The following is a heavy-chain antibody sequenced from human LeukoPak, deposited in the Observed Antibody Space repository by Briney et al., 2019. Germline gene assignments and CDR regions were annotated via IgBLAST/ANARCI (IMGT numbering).Heavy chain of an antibody. J-gene: IGHJ3*02. D-gene: IGHD3-10*01. V-gene: IGHV4-31*03. CDR2: IYYSGST. CDR3: ARDETHYYGSGSYAFDI. Sequence: SETLSLTCTVSGGSISSGGYYWSWIRQHPGKGLEWIGYIYYSGSTYYNPSLKSRVTMSVDTSKNQFSLKLSSVTAADTAVYYCARDETHYYGSGSYAFDIWGQGTMVTVSS. CDR1: GGSISSGGYY.